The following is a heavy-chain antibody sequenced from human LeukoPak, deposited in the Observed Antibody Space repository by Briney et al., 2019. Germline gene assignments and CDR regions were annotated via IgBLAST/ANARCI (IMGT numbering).Heavy chain of an antibody. V-gene: IGHV4-38-2*01. CDR3: ARLLGRTFYYMDV. D-gene: IGHD2-2*01. CDR2: IYHSGST. Sequence: PSETLSLTCALSGYSISSGYYWGWIRQPPGKGLEWIGSIYHSGSTYYNPSLKSRVTISVDTSKNQFSLKLSSVAAADTAVYYCARLLGRTFYYMDVWGKGTTVTVSS. J-gene: IGHJ6*03. CDR1: GYSISSGYY.